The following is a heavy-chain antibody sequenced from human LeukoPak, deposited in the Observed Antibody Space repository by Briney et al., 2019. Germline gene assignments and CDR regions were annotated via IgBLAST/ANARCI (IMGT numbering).Heavy chain of an antibody. Sequence: PSETLSLTCTVSGGSISSYYWNWIRQPPGKGLEWIGYIYYNGNTNQNPSLKSRVTISLDTSQNQFSLKLSSVTAADTAVYYCARDSFFGEAFGYWGQGTLVTVSS. V-gene: IGHV4-59*01. CDR3: ARDSFFGEAFGY. CDR2: IYYNGNT. J-gene: IGHJ4*02. CDR1: GGSISSYY. D-gene: IGHD3-10*01.